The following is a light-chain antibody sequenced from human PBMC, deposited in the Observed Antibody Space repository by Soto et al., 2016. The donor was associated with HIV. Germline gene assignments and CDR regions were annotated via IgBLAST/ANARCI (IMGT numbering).Light chain of an antibody. CDR1: QNIVNW. J-gene: IGKJ4*01. CDR2: RAS. Sequence: DIQMTQSPSTVSASLGDRVTISCRASQNIVNWLAWYQQEPGKAPNLLIYRASTLKSGVPSRFSGTGSGTEFTLTISSLQPDDFATYYCQQYDTYPLTFGGGTNGGD. CDR3: QQYDTYPLT. V-gene: IGKV1-5*03.